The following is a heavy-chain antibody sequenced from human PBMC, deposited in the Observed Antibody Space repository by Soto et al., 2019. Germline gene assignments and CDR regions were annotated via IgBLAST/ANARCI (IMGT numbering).Heavy chain of an antibody. D-gene: IGHD4-17*01. Sequence: GGSLRLSCAASGFTFSSYAMSWVRQAPGKGLEWVSAISGSGGSTYYADYVKGRFTISRDNSKNTLYLQMNSLRAEDTAVYYCAKDSPVHPDYGAIGYWGQGTLVTVSS. CDR2: ISGSGGST. CDR3: AKDSPVHPDYGAIGY. CDR1: GFTFSSYA. J-gene: IGHJ4*02. V-gene: IGHV3-23*01.